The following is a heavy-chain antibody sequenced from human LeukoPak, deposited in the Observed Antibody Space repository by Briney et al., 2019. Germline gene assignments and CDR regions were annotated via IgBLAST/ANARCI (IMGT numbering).Heavy chain of an antibody. D-gene: IGHD2-15*01. V-gene: IGHV3-7*01. J-gene: IGHJ6*03. CDR2: IKQDGSEK. CDR3: SRTRERYCSGGSCWRYYYYYYMDV. Sequence: GGSLRLSCAASGFTFSSYWMSWVRQAPGKGLEWVANIKQDGSEKYYVDSVKGRFTIPRDNAKNSLYLQMNSLRAEDTAVYYCSRTRERYCSGGSCWRYYYYYYMDVWGKGTTVTVSS. CDR1: GFTFSSYW.